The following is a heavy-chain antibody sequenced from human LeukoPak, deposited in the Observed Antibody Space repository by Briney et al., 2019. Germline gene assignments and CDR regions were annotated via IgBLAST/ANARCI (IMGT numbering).Heavy chain of an antibody. V-gene: IGHV4-39*01. CDR2: VYYSGST. J-gene: IGHJ1*01. CDR1: GGSIRSSSYY. D-gene: IGHD3-22*01. CDR3: VSPYYYDSGGYYYAFTMGYFQN. Sequence: SETLSLTCTVSGGSIRSSSYYWGWIRQPPGKGLGWIGRVYYSGSTYYNPSLKSRVTISVDTSKNQFSLKLSSVTAADTAVYYCVSPYYYDSGGYYYAFTMGYFQNWGQGTLVTVSS.